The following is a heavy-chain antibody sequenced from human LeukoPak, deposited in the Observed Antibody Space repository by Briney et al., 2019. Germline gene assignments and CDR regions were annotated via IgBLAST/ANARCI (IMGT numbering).Heavy chain of an antibody. CDR1: GVSTTNGIYY. D-gene: IGHD6-19*01. J-gene: IGHJ4*02. CDR2: VHNVGST. CDR3: ARHAEYTSGWHCYLDH. Sequence: SETLSLTCTVSGVSTTNGIYYWAWIRQSPGKGLEWIGSVHNVGSTYYNLSLRSRVTMSIDTSKNQFSLRLNSVTAADTAVYYCARHAEYTSGWHCYLDHWGQGILVTVSS. V-gene: IGHV4-39*01.